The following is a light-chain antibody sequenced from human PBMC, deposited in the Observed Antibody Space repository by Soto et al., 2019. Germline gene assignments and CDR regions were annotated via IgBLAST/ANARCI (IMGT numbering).Light chain of an antibody. J-gene: IGKJ5*01. CDR2: GAS. CDR1: QSISSSY. Sequence: EIVLTQSPGTLSLSPVERATLSGRASQSISSSYLAWYQQKPGQGPRLLVYGASNRATGIPARFSGSGSGTDFTLTISSLEPEDFTVYYCQQRSNWPWVTFGQGTRLEIK. V-gene: IGKV3D-20*02. CDR3: QQRSNWPWVT.